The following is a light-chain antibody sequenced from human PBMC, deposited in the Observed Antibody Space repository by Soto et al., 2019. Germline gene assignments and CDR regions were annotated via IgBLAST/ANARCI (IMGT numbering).Light chain of an antibody. Sequence: IVWTQSPATLSLSPGQPASLSCRASQSVSSYLAWYQQKAGQAPRLLIYGASSRATGIPDRFSGSGSGTDFTLTISRLEPEDFAVYYCQQYGSSPWTFGQGTKVDIK. CDR3: QQYGSSPWT. V-gene: IGKV3-20*01. J-gene: IGKJ1*01. CDR1: QSVSSY. CDR2: GAS.